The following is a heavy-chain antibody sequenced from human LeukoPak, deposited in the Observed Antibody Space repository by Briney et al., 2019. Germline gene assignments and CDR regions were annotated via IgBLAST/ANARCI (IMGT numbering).Heavy chain of an antibody. J-gene: IGHJ6*02. CDR3: ARWFTITSGDYDILTSSYHRGMDV. CDR2: VNPNSGGT. CDR1: GYAFTGYN. D-gene: IGHD3-9*01. Sequence: ASVKVSCKASGYAFTGYNMHWVRQAPGQGLEWMGWVNPNSGGTNYAQKFQGRVTMTRDMSISTAYMELSRLTSDDTAVYYCARWFTITSGDYDILTSSYHRGMDVWGQGTTVTVSS. V-gene: IGHV1-2*02.